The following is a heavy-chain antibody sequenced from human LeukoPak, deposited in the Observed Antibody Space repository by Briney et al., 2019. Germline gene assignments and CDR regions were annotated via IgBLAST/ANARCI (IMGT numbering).Heavy chain of an antibody. D-gene: IGHD6-19*01. CDR2: IYYSGTT. J-gene: IGHJ2*01. CDR1: GDSISSYY. V-gene: IGHV4-59*01. CDR3: ARDSSGYGSSWYFDL. Sequence: PSETLSLTCTVSGDSISSYYWSWIRQPPGKGLEWIGYIYYSGTTSYDPSLKSRVTISADMSRNQFSLRLSSVTAADTAVYYCARDSSGYGSSWYFDLWGRGTLVTVSS.